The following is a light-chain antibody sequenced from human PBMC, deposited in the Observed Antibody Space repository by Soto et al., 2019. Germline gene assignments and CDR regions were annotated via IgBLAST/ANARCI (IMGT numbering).Light chain of an antibody. CDR1: LSITNW. V-gene: IGKV1-9*01. Sequence: GDRVTIACRASLSITNWLAWFQQKPGKAPKLLIYAASNFQSGVPSRFSGSGSGTHFTLTISSLQPEDFATYYCQQLHGYPITFGQGTRLEI. CDR2: AAS. J-gene: IGKJ5*01. CDR3: QQLHGYPIT.